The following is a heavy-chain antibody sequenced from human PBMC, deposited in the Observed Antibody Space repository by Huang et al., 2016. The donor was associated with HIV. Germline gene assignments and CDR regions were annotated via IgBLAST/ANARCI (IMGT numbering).Heavy chain of an antibody. Sequence: QEQLVESGGGVVQPGGSLRLSCATSGFSFSHYGMHWVRQAPGKGLEWVVFIRFDGGNKHYSDSAKGRFTISRDNSKKMLFLEMNSLRGDDTAFYYCATDLGGYSFDYWGQGALVSVSS. CDR3: ATDLGGYSFDY. CDR2: IRFDGGNK. V-gene: IGHV3-30*02. CDR1: GFSFSHYG. D-gene: IGHD2-21*02. J-gene: IGHJ4*02.